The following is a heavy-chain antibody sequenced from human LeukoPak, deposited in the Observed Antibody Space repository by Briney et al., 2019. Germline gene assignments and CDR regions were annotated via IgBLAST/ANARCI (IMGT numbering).Heavy chain of an antibody. D-gene: IGHD6-19*01. Sequence: PGGSLRLSCAASGFTFSSYDMNWVRQAPGKGLEWVSSISSSSNYIHYADSAKGRFTISRDNAKNSLYLQINSLRAEDTAVYFCARGTLGAWGWWGQGTLVTVSS. J-gene: IGHJ4*02. CDR3: ARGTLGAWGW. V-gene: IGHV3-21*01. CDR1: GFTFSSYD. CDR2: ISSSSNYI.